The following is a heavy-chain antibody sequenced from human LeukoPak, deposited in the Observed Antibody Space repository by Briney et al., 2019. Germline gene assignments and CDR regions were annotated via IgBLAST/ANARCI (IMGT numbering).Heavy chain of an antibody. D-gene: IGHD5-18*01. CDR1: GFTFSTYG. CDR3: ARSNRGVIQLPDY. Sequence: PGGSLRLSCAASGFTFSTYGLHWVRQAPGKGLEWVSYISSTSSYTNYADSVKGRFTISRDNAKNSLYLQMNSLRAEDTAVYYCARSNRGVIQLPDYWGQGTLVTVSS. J-gene: IGHJ4*02. V-gene: IGHV3-21*05. CDR2: ISSTSSYT.